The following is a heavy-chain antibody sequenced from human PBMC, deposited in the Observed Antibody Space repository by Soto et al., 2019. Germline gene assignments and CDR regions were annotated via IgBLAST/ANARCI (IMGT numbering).Heavy chain of an antibody. CDR1: GFTFSSYA. Sequence: EVQLLESGGGLVQPGGSLRLSCAASGFTFSSYAMSWVRQAPGKGLEWVSAISGSGGSTYDADSVKGRFTISRDNSKNTLYLHMNRLRAEDTDEDYCAKDSIVVVPAAHGAFDIWGQGTMVTVSS. CDR3: AKDSIVVVPAAHGAFDI. J-gene: IGHJ3*02. V-gene: IGHV3-23*01. D-gene: IGHD2-2*01. CDR2: ISGSGGST.